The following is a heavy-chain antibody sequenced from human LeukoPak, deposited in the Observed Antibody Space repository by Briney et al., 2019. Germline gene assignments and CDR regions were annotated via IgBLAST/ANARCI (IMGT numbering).Heavy chain of an antibody. Sequence: GGSLRLSCAASGFTFSDYYMSWIRQAPGKGLEWVSYISSSGSTIYYADSMKGRFTISRDNTKNSLYLQMNSLRAEDTAVYYCARDHDAVTTYDYWGQGTLVTVSS. V-gene: IGHV3-11*01. J-gene: IGHJ4*02. CDR1: GFTFSDYY. CDR2: ISSSGSTI. CDR3: ARDHDAVTTYDY. D-gene: IGHD4-17*01.